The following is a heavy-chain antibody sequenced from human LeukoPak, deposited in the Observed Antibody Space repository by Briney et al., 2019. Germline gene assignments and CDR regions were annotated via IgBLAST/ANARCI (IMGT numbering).Heavy chain of an antibody. Sequence: GGSLRLSCETSIFVFSEYYMHWVRLAPGKGLEWLAVITNDGSRQYYADSVKGRFTVSRDNSKSLLFLQMESLRHDDTGIYYCAKVGGGWYLLYFDYWGQGTLVTVSS. V-gene: IGHV3-30*18. CDR2: ITNDGSRQ. D-gene: IGHD6-19*01. CDR3: AKVGGGWYLLYFDY. CDR1: IFVFSEYY. J-gene: IGHJ4*02.